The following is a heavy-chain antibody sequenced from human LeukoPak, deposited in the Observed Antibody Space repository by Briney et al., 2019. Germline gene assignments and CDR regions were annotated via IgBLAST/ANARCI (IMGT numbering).Heavy chain of an antibody. D-gene: IGHD6-13*01. Sequence: GGSLRLSCAASGFTLSDYYMSWIRQAPGKGLEWVSYISSSGSTIYYADSVKGRFTISRDNAKNSLYLQMNSLRAEDTAVYYCARVSGAAAGTPYYYGMDVWGQGTTVTVSS. CDR2: ISSSGSTI. V-gene: IGHV3-11*01. CDR3: ARVSGAAAGTPYYYGMDV. J-gene: IGHJ6*02. CDR1: GFTLSDYY.